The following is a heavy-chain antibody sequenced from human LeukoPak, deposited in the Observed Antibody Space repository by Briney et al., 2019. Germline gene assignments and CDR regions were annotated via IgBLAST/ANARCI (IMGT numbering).Heavy chain of an antibody. CDR1: GGSISSGSYY. J-gene: IGHJ6*03. CDR3: ASGRTYSSSSYYYYMDV. CDR2: IYTSGST. Sequence: SETLSLTCTVSGGSISSGSYYWSWIRQPAGKGLEWIGRIYTSGSTNYNPSLKSRVTISVDTSKNQFSLKLSSVTAADTAVYYCASGRTYSSSSYYYYMDVWGKGTTVTVSS. V-gene: IGHV4-61*02. D-gene: IGHD6-6*01.